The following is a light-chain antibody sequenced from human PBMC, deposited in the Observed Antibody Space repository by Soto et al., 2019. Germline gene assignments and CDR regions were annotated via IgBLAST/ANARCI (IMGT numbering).Light chain of an antibody. Sequence: QSVLTQPASVSGSPGQSITISCTGTSSDLAIYNYVSWYQQQPGKAPKLMIYQVTNRPSGVSNRFSGSRSGNTASLTISGLQAEDEADYYCSSYTDSRTYVFGTGTKVTVL. CDR3: SSYTDSRTYV. J-gene: IGLJ1*01. CDR2: QVT. CDR1: SSDLAIYNY. V-gene: IGLV2-14*01.